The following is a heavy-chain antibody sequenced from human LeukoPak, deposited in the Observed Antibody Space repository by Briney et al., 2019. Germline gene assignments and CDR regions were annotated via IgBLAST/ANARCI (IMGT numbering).Heavy chain of an antibody. J-gene: IGHJ4*02. V-gene: IGHV4-59*08. D-gene: IGHD3-10*01. CDR3: ARGLLTYGPFDY. CDR1: GGSISSYY. CDR2: IYYIGST. Sequence: PSETLSLTCTVPGGSISSYYWSWIRQPPGKGLEWIGYIYYIGSTNYNPSLKSRVTISVDTSKNQFSLKLSPVTAADTAVYYCARGLLTYGPFDYWGQGTLVTVSS.